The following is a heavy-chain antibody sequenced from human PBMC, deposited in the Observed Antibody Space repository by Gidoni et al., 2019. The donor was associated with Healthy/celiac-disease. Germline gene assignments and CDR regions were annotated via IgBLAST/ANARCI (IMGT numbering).Heavy chain of an antibody. CDR2: IYYSGIT. CDR3: ARSTYYYGSGSYLYYFDY. V-gene: IGHV4-31*03. CDR1: GGSISSGGYS. J-gene: IGHJ4*02. D-gene: IGHD3-10*01. Sequence: QVQLQESSPGLVKPSQTLSLTCTVSGGSISSGGYSWSWIRQQPGKGLEWIGYIYYSGITYYNPSLKSRVTISVDTSKNQFSLKLSSVTAADTAVYYCARSTYYYGSGSYLYYFDYWGQGTLVTVSS.